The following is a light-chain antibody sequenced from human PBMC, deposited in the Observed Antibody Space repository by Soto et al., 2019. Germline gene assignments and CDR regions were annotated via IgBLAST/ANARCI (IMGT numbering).Light chain of an antibody. V-gene: IGKV3-20*01. CDR3: QQYGNPPIT. J-gene: IGKJ5*01. CDR2: GAS. Sequence: EIVRPPSHGTLSSSPGARAPLSCLASQTVTSNYLAWYQQKPGQAPRLLISGASSRAAGIPARFSGSGSETDFTLTISRLEPEDFALYFCQQYGNPPITFGQGTRLEI. CDR1: QTVTSNY.